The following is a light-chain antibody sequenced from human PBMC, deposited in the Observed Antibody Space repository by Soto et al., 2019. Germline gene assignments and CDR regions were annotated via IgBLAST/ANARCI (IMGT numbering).Light chain of an antibody. CDR1: QSISSR. Sequence: DIQMTQSPSTLSASVGDRVTITCRASQSISSRLAWYQQKPGKAPKLLIYDASSLESGVPSRFSGRASGTEFTLTISSLQPDDFATYYCQHYNSYSLYTFGQGTKLEIK. V-gene: IGKV1-5*01. J-gene: IGKJ2*01. CDR2: DAS. CDR3: QHYNSYSLYT.